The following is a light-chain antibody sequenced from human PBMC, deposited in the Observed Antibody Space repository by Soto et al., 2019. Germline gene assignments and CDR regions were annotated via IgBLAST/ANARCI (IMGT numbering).Light chain of an antibody. J-gene: IGLJ3*02. CDR1: SGHSSYI. CDR2: LEGSGSY. V-gene: IGLV4-60*02. Sequence: QPVLTQSSSASASLGSSVKVTCTLSSGHSSYIIAWHQQQPGKAPRYLMKLEGSGSYNKGSGVPDRFSGSSSGADRYLTISNLQYEDEADYYCETWDSNPRVFGGGTEVTVL. CDR3: ETWDSNPRV.